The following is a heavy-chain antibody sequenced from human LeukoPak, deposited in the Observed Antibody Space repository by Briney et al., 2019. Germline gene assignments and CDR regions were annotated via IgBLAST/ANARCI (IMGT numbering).Heavy chain of an antibody. Sequence: SETLSLTCTVSGGSISSTNYWGWIRQPPGKGLEWIGSIYYSGNTYYNPSLKSRVTISVDTSKNQFSLKLRSVTAADTAVYYCARGGAMADLDYWGQGTLVTVSS. J-gene: IGHJ4*02. CDR2: IYYSGNT. CDR3: ARGGAMADLDY. D-gene: IGHD3-16*01. CDR1: GGSISSTNY. V-gene: IGHV4-39*01.